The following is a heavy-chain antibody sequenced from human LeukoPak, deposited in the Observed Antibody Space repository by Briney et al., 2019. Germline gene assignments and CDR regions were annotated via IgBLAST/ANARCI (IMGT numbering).Heavy chain of an antibody. D-gene: IGHD3-10*01. Sequence: GGSLRLSCAASGFTFSSYAMSWVRQAPGKGLEWVSAISGSGGSTYYADSVKGRFTISRDNSKNTLYLQKNSLRAEDTAVYYCAKDRRFGFGELPYYFDYWGQGTLVTVSS. J-gene: IGHJ4*02. CDR1: GFTFSSYA. CDR2: ISGSGGST. CDR3: AKDRRFGFGELPYYFDY. V-gene: IGHV3-23*01.